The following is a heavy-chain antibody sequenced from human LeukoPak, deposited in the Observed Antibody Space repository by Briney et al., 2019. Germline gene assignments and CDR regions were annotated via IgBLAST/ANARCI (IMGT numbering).Heavy chain of an antibody. V-gene: IGHV3-48*03. Sequence: GGSLRLSCAASGFTFSSYEMNWVRRAPGKGLEWVSYISSSGSTIYYADSVKGRFTISRDNAKTSLYLQMNSLRAEDTAVYYCAKDIRGYFDWHTYFDYWGQGTLVTVSS. CDR3: AKDIRGYFDWHTYFDY. D-gene: IGHD3-9*01. CDR2: ISSSGSTI. CDR1: GFTFSSYE. J-gene: IGHJ4*02.